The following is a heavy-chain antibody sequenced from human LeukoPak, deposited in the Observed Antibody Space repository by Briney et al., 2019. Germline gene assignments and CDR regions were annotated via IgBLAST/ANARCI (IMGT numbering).Heavy chain of an antibody. CDR2: ISHSSST. CDR3: ARGGTVAGYRSPLKSHFDS. V-gene: IGHV4-34*01. D-gene: IGHD6-19*01. Sequence: SETLSLTCAVYGGSFTAYYWTWIRQSPGKGLECLGVISHSSSTDYYSSHRRRVTISQDTSRNQCPLQVTSLTAADTAVYFCARGGTVAGYRSPLKSHFDSWGQGTLVTVS. CDR1: GGSFTAYY. J-gene: IGHJ4*02.